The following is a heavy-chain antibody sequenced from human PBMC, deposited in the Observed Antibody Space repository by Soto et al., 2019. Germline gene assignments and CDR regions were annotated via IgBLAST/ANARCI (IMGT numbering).Heavy chain of an antibody. CDR1: GFTLSSCV. CDR2: ISSSGSTI. Sequence: EVQLLESGGGLVQPGGSLRLSCAASGFTLSSCVMTWVRQAPGKGLEWVSYISSSGSTIYYADSVKGRFTISRDNAKNSLYLQMNSLRAEDTAVYYCARASIAVAGMGLFDYWGQGTLVTVSS. CDR3: ARASIAVAGMGLFDY. D-gene: IGHD6-19*01. V-gene: IGHV3-48*03. J-gene: IGHJ4*02.